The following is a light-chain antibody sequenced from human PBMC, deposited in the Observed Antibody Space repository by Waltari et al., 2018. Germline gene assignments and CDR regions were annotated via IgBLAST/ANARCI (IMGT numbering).Light chain of an antibody. Sequence: DIQMTQSPSSVSASVGDTVSITCRAMQDVSSWLAWYQHKPGEPPKLLTFAASSLHSGVPSRFRGDGSGTDFTLTISDLQPDDFATYYCQQADSFPLTLGGGTKVEI. CDR1: QDVSSW. J-gene: IGKJ4*01. CDR3: QQADSFPLT. V-gene: IGKV1D-12*01. CDR2: AAS.